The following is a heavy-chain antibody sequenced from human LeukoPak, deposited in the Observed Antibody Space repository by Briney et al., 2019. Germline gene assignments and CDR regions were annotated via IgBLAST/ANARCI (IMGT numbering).Heavy chain of an antibody. CDR3: ARENSGSYPGFWY. V-gene: IGHV3-30*02. CDR1: GFTFSSYG. CDR2: IRYDGSNE. J-gene: IGHJ4*02. Sequence: GGSLRLSCAASGFTFSSYGMHWVREAPGKGLEWVSFIRYDGSNEYYADSVRGRFTISRDNSKNTLYLQMNSLRAEDTAMYYCARENSGSYPGFWYWGQGTLVTVSS. D-gene: IGHD1-26*01.